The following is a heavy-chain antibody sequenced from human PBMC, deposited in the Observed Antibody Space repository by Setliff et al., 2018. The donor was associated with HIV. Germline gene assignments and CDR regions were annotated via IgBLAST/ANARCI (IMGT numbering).Heavy chain of an antibody. Sequence: ASVMVSCKVSGYTLTELSMHWVRQAPGKGLEWMGGFDPEDGKTIYAQKFQGRVTMTEDASTDTAYMELSSLRSEDTAVYYCATLRSNWYPYWGQGTLVTVSS. CDR2: FDPEDGKT. CDR1: GYTLTELS. D-gene: IGHD6-13*01. V-gene: IGHV1-24*01. CDR3: ATLRSNWYPY. J-gene: IGHJ4*02.